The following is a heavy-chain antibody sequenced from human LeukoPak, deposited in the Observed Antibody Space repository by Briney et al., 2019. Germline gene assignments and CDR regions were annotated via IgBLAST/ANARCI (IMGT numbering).Heavy chain of an antibody. V-gene: IGHV4-34*01. CDR1: GGPFSGYY. J-gene: IGHJ4*02. CDR2: INHNGDT. CDR3: ARGTNLDY. D-gene: IGHD1-14*01. Sequence: PSETLSLTCAVYGGPFSGYYWSWIRQPPGKGLEWIGEINHNGDTNYNPSLKSRVTISVDTSKNQFSLKLNSVTAADTAVYYCARGTNLDYWGQGTLVTVSS.